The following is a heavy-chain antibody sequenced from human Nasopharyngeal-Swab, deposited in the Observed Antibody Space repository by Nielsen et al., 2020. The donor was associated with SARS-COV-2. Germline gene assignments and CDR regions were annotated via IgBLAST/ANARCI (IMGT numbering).Heavy chain of an antibody. J-gene: IGHJ6*02. CDR2: ITHDGSNK. V-gene: IGHV3-30*03. Sequence: GGSLRLSCAGSGFTFSQYGMRWVRQAPGKGLEWVAVITHDGSNKYYGDSVRGRFTIARDNSKNTLSLQMSSLRPEDASVYYCARVHRGVSTSSHLYGMDVWGQGTTVTVSS. D-gene: IGHD5/OR15-5a*01. CDR3: ARVHRGVSTSSHLYGMDV. CDR1: GFTFSQYG.